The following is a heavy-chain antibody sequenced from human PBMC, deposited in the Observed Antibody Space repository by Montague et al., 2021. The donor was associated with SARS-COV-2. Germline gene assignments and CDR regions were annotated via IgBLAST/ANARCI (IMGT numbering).Heavy chain of an antibody. D-gene: IGHD3-10*01. CDR1: GGSISTYY. V-gene: IGHV4-59*08. CDR3: ARLVGGRGTRFDP. Sequence: SETLSLTCTVSGGSISTYYWSWIRQPPGKGLEWIGYIYYSGTANYNSSLKSRVTISVDTSKNQFSLKVRSVTAADTAVYYCARLVGGRGTRFDPWGQGTLVTVSS. CDR2: IYYSGTA. J-gene: IGHJ5*02.